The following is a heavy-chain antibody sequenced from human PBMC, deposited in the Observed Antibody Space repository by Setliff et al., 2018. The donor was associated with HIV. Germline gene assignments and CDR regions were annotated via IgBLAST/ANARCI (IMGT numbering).Heavy chain of an antibody. D-gene: IGHD3-16*01. V-gene: IGHV4-61*02. J-gene: IGHJ4*02. CDR3: ARLDTIMLYTDC. CDR2: IHTSGST. Sequence: SETLSLTCTVSGGSISSGRYYWSWIRQPAGKGLEWIGRIHTSGSTYYSPFFKSRVSMSIDTSKDQFSLRLKSLTASDTAVYYCARLDTIMLYTDCWGQGTLVTVSS. CDR1: GGSISSGRYY.